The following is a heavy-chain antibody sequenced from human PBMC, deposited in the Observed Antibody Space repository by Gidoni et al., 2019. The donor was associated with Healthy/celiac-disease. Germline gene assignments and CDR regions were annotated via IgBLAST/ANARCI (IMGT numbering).Heavy chain of an antibody. D-gene: IGHD4-17*01. CDR1: GFTLSSYA. CDR2: ISYDGSNK. Sequence: QVQLVESGGGVVQPGRSLSLSCAASGFTLSSYAMHWGRQATGKGLEWWAVISYDGSNKSYADSVKGRFTISRDNSKNTLYLQMNSLRAEDTAVYYCARDEDDGYSTDAVDIWGQGTMVTVSS. V-gene: IGHV3-30-3*01. J-gene: IGHJ3*02. CDR3: ARDEDDGYSTDAVDI.